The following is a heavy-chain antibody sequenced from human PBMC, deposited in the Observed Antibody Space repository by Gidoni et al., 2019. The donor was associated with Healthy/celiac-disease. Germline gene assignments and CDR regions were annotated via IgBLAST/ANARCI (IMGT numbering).Heavy chain of an antibody. J-gene: IGHJ4*02. D-gene: IGHD2-21*02. CDR1: GFTFSSYE. CDR2: ISSSGSTI. Sequence: EVQLVESGGGLVQPGGSLRLSCAASGFTFSSYEMNWVRQAPGKGLEWGSYISSSGSTIYYSDSVKGRFTISRDNAKNSLYLQMNSLRAEDTAVYYCARDSAVVVTATIDYWGQGTLVTVSS. V-gene: IGHV3-48*03. CDR3: ARDSAVVVTATIDY.